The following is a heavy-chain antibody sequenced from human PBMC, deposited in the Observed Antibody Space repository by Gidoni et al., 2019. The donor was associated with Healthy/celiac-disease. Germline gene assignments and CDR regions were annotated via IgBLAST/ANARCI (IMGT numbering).Heavy chain of an antibody. CDR1: GGSFSVYY. CDR3: ARGPLRFLEWLPTYYYYYGMDV. CDR2: INHSGST. Sequence: QVQLQQWGAGLLKPSETLSLTCAVYGGSFSVYYWRWIRQPPGKGLEWIGEINHSGSTNYNPSLKSRVTISVDTSKNQFSLKLSSVTAADTAVYYCARGPLRFLEWLPTYYYYYGMDVWGQGTTVTVSS. V-gene: IGHV4-34*01. J-gene: IGHJ6*02. D-gene: IGHD3-3*01.